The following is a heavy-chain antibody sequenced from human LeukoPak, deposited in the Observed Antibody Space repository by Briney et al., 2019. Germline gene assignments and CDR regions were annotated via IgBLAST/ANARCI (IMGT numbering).Heavy chain of an antibody. CDR1: GFTFSSFG. Sequence: PGGSLRLSCAASGFTFSSFGMSWVRQAPGKGLEWLSVISSSGGSTYYADSVKGRFTISGDNSKNTLYLQMNSLRAEDTAVYYCAREVGSFDYWGQGTLVTVSS. V-gene: IGHV3-23*01. J-gene: IGHJ4*02. D-gene: IGHD1-26*01. CDR2: ISSSGGST. CDR3: AREVGSFDY.